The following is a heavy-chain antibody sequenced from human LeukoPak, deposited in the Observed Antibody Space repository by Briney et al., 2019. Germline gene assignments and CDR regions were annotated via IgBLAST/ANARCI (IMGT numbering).Heavy chain of an antibody. CDR1: GGSISSSSYY. J-gene: IGHJ4*02. V-gene: IGHV4-39*01. CDR2: IYYSGST. Sequence: PETLSLTCTVSGGSISSSSYYWGWIRQPPGKGLEWIGSIYYSGSTYYNPSLKSRVTISVDTSKNQFSLKLSSVTAADTAVYYCASPKGLEPSTNLSRWGQGTLVTVSS. CDR3: ASPKGLEPSTNLSR. D-gene: IGHD1-1*01.